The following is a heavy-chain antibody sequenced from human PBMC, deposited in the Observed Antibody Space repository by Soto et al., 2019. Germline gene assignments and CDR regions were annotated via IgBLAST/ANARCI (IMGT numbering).Heavy chain of an antibody. CDR3: ARDLGYCSSTSCLNYGMDV. CDR1: GFTFSSYS. J-gene: IGHJ6*02. V-gene: IGHV3-48*02. D-gene: IGHD2-2*01. Sequence: EVQLVESGGGLVQPGGSLRLSCAASGFTFSSYSMNWVRQAPGKGLEWVSYISSSSSTIYYADSVKGRFTISRDNAKNSLYLQMNSLRDEDTAVYYCARDLGYCSSTSCLNYGMDVWGQGTTVTVSS. CDR2: ISSSSSTI.